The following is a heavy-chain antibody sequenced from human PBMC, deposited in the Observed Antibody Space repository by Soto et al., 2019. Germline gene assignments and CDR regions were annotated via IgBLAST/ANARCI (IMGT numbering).Heavy chain of an antibody. CDR1: GGSINSGDYY. CDR2: INYSGTT. CDR3: ARARRVVPAAILDY. D-gene: IGHD2-2*01. Sequence: PSETLSLTCTVSGGSINSGDYYWSWIRQPPGKGLEWIGYINYSGTTYYNPSLKSRVTISVDTSKNQFSLRLSSVTAADTAVYYCARARRVVPAAILDYWGQGTLVTVSS. V-gene: IGHV4-30-4*01. J-gene: IGHJ4*02.